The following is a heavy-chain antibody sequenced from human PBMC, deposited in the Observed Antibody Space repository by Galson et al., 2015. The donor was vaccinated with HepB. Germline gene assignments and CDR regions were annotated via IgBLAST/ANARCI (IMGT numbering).Heavy chain of an antibody. CDR1: GFSFTNAW. J-gene: IGHJ6*02. CDR2: IKSKNVGETT. Sequence: SLRLSCATSGFSFTNAWMSWVRQAPGKGLEWVGRIKSKNVGETTDYAAPVKGRFTISRDDSKNTLYLQINILKTEDTAVYYCTTGRTPPPTGTTFYYYYGMDVLGQGTTVTVSS. D-gene: IGHD1-1*01. V-gene: IGHV3-15*01. CDR3: TTGRTPPPTGTTFYYYYGMDV.